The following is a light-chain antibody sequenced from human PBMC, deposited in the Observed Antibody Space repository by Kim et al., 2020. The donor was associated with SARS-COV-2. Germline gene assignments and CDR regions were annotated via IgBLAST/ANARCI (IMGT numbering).Light chain of an antibody. CDR1: SSDVGGYNY. V-gene: IGLV2-14*03. CDR2: DVS. CDR3: SSYTSSSTLV. Sequence: QSALTQPAFVYGSPGQSITISCTGTSSDVGGYNYVSWYQQHPGKAPKLMIYDVSNRPSGVSNRFSGSKSGNTASLTISGLQAEDEADYYCSSYTSSSTLVFGGGTQLTVL. J-gene: IGLJ2*01.